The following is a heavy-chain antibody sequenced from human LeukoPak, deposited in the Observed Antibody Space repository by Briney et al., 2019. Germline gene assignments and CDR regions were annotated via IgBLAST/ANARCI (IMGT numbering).Heavy chain of an antibody. CDR1: GFTFSSYA. D-gene: IGHD2-15*01. J-gene: IGHJ3*02. V-gene: IGHV3-23*01. CDR3: AKGDRYCSGGSCFHDAFDI. Sequence: GGSLRLSCAASGFTFSSYAMSWVRQAPGKGLEWASAISGSGGSTYYADSVKGRFTISRDNSKNTLYLQMNSLRAEDTAVYYCAKGDRYCSGGSCFHDAFDIWGQGTMVTVSS. CDR2: ISGSGGST.